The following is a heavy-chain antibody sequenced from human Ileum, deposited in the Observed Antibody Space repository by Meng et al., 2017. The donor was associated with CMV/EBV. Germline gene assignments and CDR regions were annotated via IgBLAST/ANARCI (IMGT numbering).Heavy chain of an antibody. CDR2: MHYDGSYK. Sequence: GESLKISCAASGFTLTNSGVHWIRQAPGKGLEWVAMMHYDGSYKFYADSVKGRVTISVDYSKNTVYLQMNSLRVEDTAVYYCTIEEGVVTDYAAFDYWGQGTLVTVSS. CDR3: TIEEGVVTDYAAFDY. D-gene: IGHD4/OR15-4a*01. CDR1: GFTLTNSG. V-gene: IGHV3-30*02. J-gene: IGHJ4*02.